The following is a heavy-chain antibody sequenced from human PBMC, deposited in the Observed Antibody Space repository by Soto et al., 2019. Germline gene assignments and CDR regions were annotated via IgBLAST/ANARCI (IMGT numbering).Heavy chain of an antibody. J-gene: IGHJ4*02. CDR1: GFTFSSYG. CDR2: ISYDGSNK. V-gene: IGHV3-30*18. Sequence: GGSLRLSCAASGFTFSSYGMHWVRQAPGKGLEWVAVISYDGSNKYYADSVKGRFTISRDNSKNTLYLQMNSLRAEDTAVYYCAKDLRVSGGWFDLLGHENWGQGTLVTVSS. CDR3: AKDLRVSGGWFDLLGHEN. D-gene: IGHD6-19*01.